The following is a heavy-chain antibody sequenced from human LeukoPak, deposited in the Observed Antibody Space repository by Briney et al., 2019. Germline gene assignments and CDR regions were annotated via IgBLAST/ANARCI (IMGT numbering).Heavy chain of an antibody. Sequence: SETLSLTCTVSGGSISSSSYYWGWIRQPPGKGLEWIGSIYYSGSTYYNPSLKSRVTISVDTSKNQFSLKLSSVTAADTAVYYCARSLYSSSSPLDSWGQGTLVTVSS. D-gene: IGHD6-6*01. CDR2: IYYSGST. CDR3: ARSLYSSSSPLDS. J-gene: IGHJ4*02. CDR1: GGSISSSSYY. V-gene: IGHV4-39*07.